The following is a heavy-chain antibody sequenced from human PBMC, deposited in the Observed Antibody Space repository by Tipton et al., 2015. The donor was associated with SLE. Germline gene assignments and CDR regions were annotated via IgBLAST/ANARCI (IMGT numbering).Heavy chain of an antibody. D-gene: IGHD2/OR15-2a*01. CDR1: GGSISSYY. CDR3: ARLSTRGWFDL. J-gene: IGHJ2*01. CDR2: IYDSGSGST. Sequence: LRLSCTVSGGSISSYYWSWIRQPPGKGLEWIGNIYDSGSGSTNYNPSLKSRGTISVDTSKNQISLKLSSVTAADTAVYYCARLSTRGWFDLWGRGTLVTVSS. V-gene: IGHV4-59*12.